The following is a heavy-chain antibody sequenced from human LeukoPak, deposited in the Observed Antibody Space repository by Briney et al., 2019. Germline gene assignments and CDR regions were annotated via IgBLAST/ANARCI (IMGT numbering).Heavy chain of an antibody. CDR3: AKGDLYSSSLGLHY. Sequence: GGSLRLSCAASGFTFSSYAMSWVRQAPGKGLEWVSAISGSGGSTYYADSVKGRFTISRDNSKNTLYLQMNSLRAEDTAVYYCAKGDLYSSSLGLHYWGQGTLVTVSS. D-gene: IGHD6-6*01. J-gene: IGHJ4*02. V-gene: IGHV3-23*01. CDR1: GFTFSSYA. CDR2: ISGSGGST.